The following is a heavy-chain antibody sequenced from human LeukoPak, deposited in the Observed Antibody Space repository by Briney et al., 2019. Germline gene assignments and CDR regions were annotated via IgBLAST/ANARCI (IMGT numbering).Heavy chain of an antibody. D-gene: IGHD4-17*01. CDR3: ARSERDATVTTDY. CDR1: GYTFTGYY. V-gene: IGHV1-69*13. J-gene: IGHJ4*02. CDR2: IIPIFGTA. Sequence: SVKVSCKASGYTFTGYYMHWVRQAPGQGLEWMGGIIPIFGTANYAQKFQGRVTITADESTSTAYMELSSLRSEDTAVYYCARSERDATVTTDYWGQGTLVTVSS.